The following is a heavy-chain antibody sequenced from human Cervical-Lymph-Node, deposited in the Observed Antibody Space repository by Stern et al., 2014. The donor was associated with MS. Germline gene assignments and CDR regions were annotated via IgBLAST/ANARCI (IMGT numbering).Heavy chain of an antibody. Sequence: QLVQSGAEVRKPGSSVMVSCKASGGTFNNNAFSWVRQAPGQGLEWMGGIIPIFGSANYAQKFQGRVTITADESTSTAYLELTSLRSDDTAVYYCARDSDILFAMDVWGQGTTVTVSS. V-gene: IGHV1-69*01. CDR3: ARDSDILFAMDV. J-gene: IGHJ6*02. CDR2: IIPIFGSA. CDR1: GGTFNNNA. D-gene: IGHD2-15*01.